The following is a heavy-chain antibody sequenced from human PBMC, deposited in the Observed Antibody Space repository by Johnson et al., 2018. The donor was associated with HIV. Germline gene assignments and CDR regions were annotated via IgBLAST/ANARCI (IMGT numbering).Heavy chain of an antibody. Sequence: VKLVESGGGLVQPGGSLRLSCEVSGFTVSSNHMSWVRQAPGKGLEWVTVIYRGGSTYYTDSVKGRVAMSRDNSKNRLYLQMNSLRAEDTAVYYCARDPRGVIVAPSDAFDIWGQGTMVTVSS. J-gene: IGHJ3*02. CDR3: ARDPRGVIVAPSDAFDI. V-gene: IGHV3-66*01. CDR1: GFTVSSNH. D-gene: IGHD3-10*01. CDR2: IYRGGST.